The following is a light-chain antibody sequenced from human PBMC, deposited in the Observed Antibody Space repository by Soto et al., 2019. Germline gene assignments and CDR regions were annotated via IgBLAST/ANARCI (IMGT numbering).Light chain of an antibody. Sequence: QSVLTQPPSVSAAPGQKVTISCSGSSSNIGNNYVSWYQQLPGTAPKLLIYDNNKRPSGIPARFSGSKSGTSATLGITGLQTGDEADYYCGTWDSSLSAGEVFGGGTKLTVL. CDR2: DNN. J-gene: IGLJ2*01. V-gene: IGLV1-51*01. CDR3: GTWDSSLSAGEV. CDR1: SSNIGNNY.